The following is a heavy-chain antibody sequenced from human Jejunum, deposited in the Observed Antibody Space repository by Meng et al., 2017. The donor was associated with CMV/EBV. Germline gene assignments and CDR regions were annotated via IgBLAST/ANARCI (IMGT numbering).Heavy chain of an antibody. CDR2: IHHSGFT. D-gene: IGHD1-26*01. CDR3: ATTSPYRVDY. Sequence: LTCTVSGDSIISDNWLNWVRQPPGKGLEWIGEIHHSGFTNCNPSLKSRVTISVDKSKNQFSLNLNSVTAADTAVYYCATTSPYRVDYWGQGTLVTVSS. CDR1: GDSIISDNW. J-gene: IGHJ4*02. V-gene: IGHV4-4*02.